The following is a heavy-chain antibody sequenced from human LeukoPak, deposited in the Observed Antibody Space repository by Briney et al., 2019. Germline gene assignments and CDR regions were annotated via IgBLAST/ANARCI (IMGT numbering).Heavy chain of an antibody. Sequence: GGSLRLSCAASGFTFSSYWMSWVRQAPGKGLEWVANIKQDGSEKYYVDSVKGRFTISRDNAKNSLYLQMNSLRAEDTAVYYCARGMSTVYYYFDYWGQGTLVTVSS. D-gene: IGHD3-10*01. CDR3: ARGMSTVYYYFDY. V-gene: IGHV3-7*01. CDR2: IKQDGSEK. J-gene: IGHJ4*02. CDR1: GFTFSSYW.